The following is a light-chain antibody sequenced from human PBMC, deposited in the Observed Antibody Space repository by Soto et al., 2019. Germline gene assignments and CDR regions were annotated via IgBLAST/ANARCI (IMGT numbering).Light chain of an antibody. CDR3: HQYGNTPQT. CDR1: HYVTSSH. CDR2: AAS. J-gene: IGKJ2*01. Sequence: EIVLTQSPGTLSLSPGERVTLSCRASHYVTSSHVAWYRQSPGQAPRLLIYAASTRAAGVPDRFSGYGSGADFTLTISRLEPEDFALYYCHQYGNTPQTVGQGT. V-gene: IGKV3-20*01.